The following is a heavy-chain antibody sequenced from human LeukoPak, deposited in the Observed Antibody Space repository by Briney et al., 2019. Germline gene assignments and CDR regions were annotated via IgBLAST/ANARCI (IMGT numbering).Heavy chain of an antibody. CDR2: SFHSGSP. V-gene: IGHV4-39*01. J-gene: IGHJ4*02. CDR1: GGSVSSSSYY. D-gene: IGHD1-1*01. CDR3: ARATATGSWGLFDY. Sequence: SETLSLTCSVSGGSVSSSSYYWGWIRQPPGKGLEWIGSSFHSGSPYYNPSLKGRVTISVDTSKNQFSLKLSSVTDADTAVYYCARATATGSWGLFDYWGQGTQVIVSS.